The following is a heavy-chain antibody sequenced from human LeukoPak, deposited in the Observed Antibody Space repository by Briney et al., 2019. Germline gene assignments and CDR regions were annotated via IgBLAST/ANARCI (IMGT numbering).Heavy chain of an antibody. D-gene: IGHD6-6*01. V-gene: IGHV3-7*03. J-gene: IGHJ5*02. CDR2: IKQDGSET. Sequence: GGSLRLSCEVSGFTFNTYWMSWVRQAPGKGLEWVANIKQDGSETYYVDSVKGRFTISRDNSKNTLYLQMNSLRAEDTAVYYCAKGEGGRVAAYNWFDPWGQGTLVTVSS. CDR3: AKGEGGRVAAYNWFDP. CDR1: GFTFNTYW.